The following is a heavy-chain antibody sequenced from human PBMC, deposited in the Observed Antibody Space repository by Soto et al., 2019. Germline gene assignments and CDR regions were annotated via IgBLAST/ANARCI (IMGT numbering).Heavy chain of an antibody. CDR2: IIPFHGAT. CDR1: GGTFSPYT. D-gene: IGHD3-10*01. Sequence: QVQLVQSGAEVKKPGSSVKVSCKASGGTFSPYTINWVRQAPGRGLEWMGRIIPFHGATNYAQKFQARVTITADKSTSTAYMELSGLRFEDTAMYYCTRDWEITVSTWSFGGFWGRGTLVTVSS. V-gene: IGHV1-69*08. CDR3: TRDWEITVSTWSFGGF. J-gene: IGHJ4*02.